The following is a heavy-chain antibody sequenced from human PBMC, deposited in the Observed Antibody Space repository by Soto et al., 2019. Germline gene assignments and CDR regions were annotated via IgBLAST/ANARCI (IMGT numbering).Heavy chain of an antibody. J-gene: IGHJ4*02. V-gene: IGHV1-8*01. Sequence: ASVKVSCKASGYTFTSYDINWVRQATGQGLEWMGWMNPNSGNTGYAQKLQGRFTLTWNTSISTAYMELSSLRAEDTAAYYCARGTVFEFWGQGTLVTVYS. CDR2: MNPNSGNT. CDR3: ARGTVFEF. CDR1: GYTFTSYD. D-gene: IGHD3-3*01.